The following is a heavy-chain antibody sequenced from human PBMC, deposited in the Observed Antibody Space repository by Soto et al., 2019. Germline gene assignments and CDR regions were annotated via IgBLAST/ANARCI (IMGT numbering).Heavy chain of an antibody. D-gene: IGHD3-3*01. Sequence: PSETLSLTCTVSGGSISSYYWSWIRQPPGKGLEWIGYIYYSGSTNYNPSLKSRVTISVDTSKNQFSLKLSSVTAADTAVYYCARNDFWSAEGGNWFDPWGQGTLVTVSS. CDR1: GGSISSYY. J-gene: IGHJ5*02. CDR3: ARNDFWSAEGGNWFDP. V-gene: IGHV4-59*08. CDR2: IYYSGST.